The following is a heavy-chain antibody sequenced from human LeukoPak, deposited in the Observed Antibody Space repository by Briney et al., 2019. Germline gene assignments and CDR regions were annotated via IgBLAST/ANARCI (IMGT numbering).Heavy chain of an antibody. V-gene: IGHV4-59*01. CDR1: GGSISSYY. CDR3: AASYTTGFPEIDY. CDR2: IYYSGST. Sequence: SETLSLTCTVSGGSISSYYWSWIRQPPGKGLEWIGYIYYSGSTNYNPSLKSRVTISGDTSKNQFCLKLTSVTAADTAVYYCAASYTTGFPEIDYWGQGTLVTVSS. J-gene: IGHJ4*02. D-gene: IGHD6-19*01.